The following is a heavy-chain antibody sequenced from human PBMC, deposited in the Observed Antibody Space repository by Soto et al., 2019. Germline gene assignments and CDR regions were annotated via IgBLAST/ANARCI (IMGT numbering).Heavy chain of an antibody. Sequence: PGESLKISCAASGFTFSSYAMSWVRQAPGKGLEWVSAISGSGGSTYYADSVKGRFTISRDNSKNTLYLQMNSLRAEDTAVYYCAKAIAAALTYFDYWGQGTLVTVSS. CDR1: GFTFSSYA. CDR3: AKAIAAALTYFDY. D-gene: IGHD6-13*01. J-gene: IGHJ4*02. CDR2: ISGSGGST. V-gene: IGHV3-23*01.